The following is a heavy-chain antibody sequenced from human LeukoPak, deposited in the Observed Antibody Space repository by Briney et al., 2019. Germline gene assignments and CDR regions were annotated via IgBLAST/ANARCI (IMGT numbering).Heavy chain of an antibody. CDR2: ISAYNGNT. V-gene: IGHV1-18*01. J-gene: IGHJ3*02. CDR3: ARVAADYYGSGGFAFDI. D-gene: IGHD3-10*01. Sequence: GASVKVSCKASGYTFTSYGISWVRQAPGQGLEWTGWISAYNGNTNYAQKLQGRVTMTIDTSTTTAHMELRSLKSDDTAVYYCARVAADYYGSGGFAFDIWGQGTMVTVSS. CDR1: GYTFTSYG.